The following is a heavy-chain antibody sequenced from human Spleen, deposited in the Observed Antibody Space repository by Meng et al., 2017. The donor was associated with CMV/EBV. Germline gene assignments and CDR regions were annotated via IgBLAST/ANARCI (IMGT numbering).Heavy chain of an antibody. CDR2: INHSGST. J-gene: IGHJ5*02. CDR1: GGSFSGHY. V-gene: IGHV4-34*01. CDR3: ARGHRRFDP. Sequence: LSLTCAVYGGSFSGHYWSWIRQPPGKDLEWIGEINHSGSTNYNPSLKSRVTISLDTSKIQFSLKLSSVTAADTAVYYCARGHRRFDPWGQGTLVTVSS.